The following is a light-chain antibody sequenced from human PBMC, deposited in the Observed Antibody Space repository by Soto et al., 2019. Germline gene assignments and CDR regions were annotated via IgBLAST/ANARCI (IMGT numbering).Light chain of an antibody. Sequence: EIALTQSPATLSLSPGETATPSCRASQSVASNYLAWYQQKPGQAPSLLIAGASNRATGIPDRCSGSGSGTDFTLTSSRLAPEDFAVYYCQQYGSSPRTFGQGTKVDI. J-gene: IGKJ1*01. CDR1: QSVASNY. CDR2: GAS. CDR3: QQYGSSPRT. V-gene: IGKV3-20*01.